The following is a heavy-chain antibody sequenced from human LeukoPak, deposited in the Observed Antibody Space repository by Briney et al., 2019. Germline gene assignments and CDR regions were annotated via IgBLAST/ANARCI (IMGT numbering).Heavy chain of an antibody. CDR2: IYHSGST. CDR1: GGSISSSSYF. CDR3: ARRRSGWSSVDY. Sequence: SETLSLTCTVSGGSISSSSYFWGWIRQPPGKRLEWIGSIYHSGSTYYNPSLKSRVTISVDTSRNQFSLKLSSVTAADTAVYYCARRRSGWSSVDYWGQGTLVTVSS. V-gene: IGHV4-39*01. J-gene: IGHJ4*02. D-gene: IGHD6-19*01.